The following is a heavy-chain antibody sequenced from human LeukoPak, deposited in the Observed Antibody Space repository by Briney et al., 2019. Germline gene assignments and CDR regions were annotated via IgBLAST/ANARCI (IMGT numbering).Heavy chain of an antibody. CDR3: AKDIRGGMDV. Sequence: PGGSLRLSCAASGFTFSSYAMSWVRQAPGKGLEWVSGISGTGGSTYYADSVKGRFTISRDNSKNTVSLQMNSLRAEDTALYYCAKDIRGGMDVWGQGTTVTVSS. V-gene: IGHV3-23*01. CDR2: ISGTGGST. J-gene: IGHJ6*02. D-gene: IGHD2-21*01. CDR1: GFTFSSYA.